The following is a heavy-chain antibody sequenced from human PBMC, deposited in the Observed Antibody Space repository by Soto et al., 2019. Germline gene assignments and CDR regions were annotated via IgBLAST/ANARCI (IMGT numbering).Heavy chain of an antibody. CDR1: GFTFSSYS. J-gene: IGHJ6*02. CDR2: ISSSSSTI. CDR3: ARDVKQQLGHLNYGMDV. D-gene: IGHD6-13*01. V-gene: IGHV3-48*02. Sequence: GGSLRLSCAASGFTFSSYSMNWVRQAPGKGLEWVSYISSSSSTIYYADSVKGRFTISRDNAKNSLYLQMNSLRDEDTAVYYCARDVKQQLGHLNYGMDVWGQGTTVTVSS.